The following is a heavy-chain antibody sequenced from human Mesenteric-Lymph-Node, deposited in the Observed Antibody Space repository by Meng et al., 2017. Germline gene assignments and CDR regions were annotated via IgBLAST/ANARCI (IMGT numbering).Heavy chain of an antibody. CDR3: ARGHVLRYFDWFRPDAFDI. D-gene: IGHD3-9*01. CDR2: INHSGST. Sequence: SETLSLSCAVYGGSFSGYYWSWIRQPPGKGLEWIGEINHSGSTNYNPSLKSRVTISVDTSKNQFSLKLSSVTAADTAVYYCARGHVLRYFDWFRPDAFDIWGQGTTVTVSS. V-gene: IGHV4-34*01. CDR1: GGSFSGYY. J-gene: IGHJ3*02.